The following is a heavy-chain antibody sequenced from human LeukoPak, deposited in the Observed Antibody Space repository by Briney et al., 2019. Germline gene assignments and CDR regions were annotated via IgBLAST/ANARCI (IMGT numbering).Heavy chain of an antibody. CDR1: GGSFSGYY. J-gene: IGHJ5*02. D-gene: IGHD6-19*01. CDR2: INHSGST. CDR3: ARGSSGWFNWFDP. Sequence: SETLSLTCAVYGGSFSGYYWSWIRQPPGKGLEWIGEINHSGSTNYNPSLKSRVTISVDTSKSQFSLKLSSVTAADTAVYYCARGSSGWFNWFDPWGQGTLVTVSS. V-gene: IGHV4-34*01.